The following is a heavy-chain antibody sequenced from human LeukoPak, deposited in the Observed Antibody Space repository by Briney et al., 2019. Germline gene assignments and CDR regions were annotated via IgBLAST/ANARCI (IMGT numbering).Heavy chain of an antibody. J-gene: IGHJ3*02. CDR3: GRDRGSGTYHDAFDI. V-gene: IGHV3-33*01. CDR2: IWYDGSNK. Sequence: GGSLRLSCAASAFTFSNYGMHWVRQAPGKGLDLVATIWYDGSNKYYADSVEGRFTISRVNSKNTLYLQMNSLRAEDTAVYYCGRDRGSGTYHDAFDIWGQGTMVTVSS. D-gene: IGHD3-10*01. CDR1: AFTFSNYG.